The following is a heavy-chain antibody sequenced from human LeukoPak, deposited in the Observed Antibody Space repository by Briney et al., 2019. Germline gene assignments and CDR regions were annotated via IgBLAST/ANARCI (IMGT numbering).Heavy chain of an antibody. D-gene: IGHD6-13*01. CDR2: IYYSGNT. CDR1: GGSITSYY. CDR3: AEIGIAAAGTEWFDP. Sequence: SETLSLTCSVSGGSITSYYWSWIRQPPGKGLEWIGYIYYSGNTKYNPSLKSRVTISVDTSKNQFSLKLSSVTAADTAVYYCAEIGIAAAGTEWFDPWGQGTLVTVSS. J-gene: IGHJ5*02. V-gene: IGHV4-59*08.